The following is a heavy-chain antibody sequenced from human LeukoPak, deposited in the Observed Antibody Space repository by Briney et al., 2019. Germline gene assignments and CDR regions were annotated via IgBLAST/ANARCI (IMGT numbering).Heavy chain of an antibody. Sequence: PSETLSLTCTVSGGSISSYYWSWIRQPPGKGLEWIGYIYYSGSTNYNPSLRSRVTISVDTSKNQFSLKLSSVTAADTAVYYCARESLLSYDFWSGYYGGDYYYYYMDVWGKGTTVTVSS. D-gene: IGHD3-3*01. CDR2: IYYSGST. CDR1: GGSISSYY. CDR3: ARESLLSYDFWSGYYGGDYYYYYMDV. J-gene: IGHJ6*03. V-gene: IGHV4-59*12.